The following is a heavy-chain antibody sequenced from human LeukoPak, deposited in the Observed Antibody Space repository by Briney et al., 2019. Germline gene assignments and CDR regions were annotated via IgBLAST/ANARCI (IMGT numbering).Heavy chain of an antibody. D-gene: IGHD4-11*01. V-gene: IGHV3-21*01. Sequence: GGSLRLSCAASGFTFSSYSMNWVRQAPGKGLEWVSSISSGSSYIYYADSVKGRLTISRDNAKNSLYLQMNSLRAEDTAVYYCARGGPYSYYMDVWGKGTTVTVSS. CDR2: ISSGSSYI. J-gene: IGHJ6*03. CDR1: GFTFSSYS. CDR3: ARGGPYSYYMDV.